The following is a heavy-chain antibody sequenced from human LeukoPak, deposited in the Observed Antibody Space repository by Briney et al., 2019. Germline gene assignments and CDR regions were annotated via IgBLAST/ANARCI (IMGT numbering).Heavy chain of an antibody. CDR1: GFTFSSYA. CDR2: IDNAGSDK. D-gene: IGHD5-24*01. Sequence: GGSLRLSCAASGFTFSSYAMSWVRQAPGKGLEWVANIDNAGSDKYYVDSVEGRFTISRDNAKNSLYLQMNGLRAEDTAVYYCARERWLQPDYWGQGILVTVSS. J-gene: IGHJ4*02. V-gene: IGHV3-7*01. CDR3: ARERWLQPDY.